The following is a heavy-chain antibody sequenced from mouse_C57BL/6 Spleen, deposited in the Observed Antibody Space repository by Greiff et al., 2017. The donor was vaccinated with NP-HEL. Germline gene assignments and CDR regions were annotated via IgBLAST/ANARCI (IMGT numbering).Heavy chain of an antibody. CDR3: ARLDDYGAWFAY. Sequence: VQLQQSGAELVRPGASVKLSCKASGYTFTDYYINWVKQRPGQGLEWIARIYPGSGNTYYNEKFKGKATLTAEKSSSTAYMQRSSLTSEDSAVYFCARLDDYGAWFAYWGQGTLVTVSA. D-gene: IGHD2-4*01. J-gene: IGHJ3*01. CDR2: IYPGSGNT. V-gene: IGHV1-76*01. CDR1: GYTFTDYY.